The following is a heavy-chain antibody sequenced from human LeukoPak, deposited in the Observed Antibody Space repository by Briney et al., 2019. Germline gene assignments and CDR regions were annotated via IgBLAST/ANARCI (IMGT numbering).Heavy chain of an antibody. J-gene: IGHJ5*02. V-gene: IGHV3-7*01. CDR1: GFTFSDYW. Sequence: GGFLRLSCAASGFTFSDYWMNWIRQAPGKGLEWVARIMKDGNEKYYVESIKGRFTISRDNAKNALYLQMNGLRAEDTGVYYCARGHLDPWGQGTLVTVSS. CDR3: ARGHLDP. CDR2: IMKDGNEK.